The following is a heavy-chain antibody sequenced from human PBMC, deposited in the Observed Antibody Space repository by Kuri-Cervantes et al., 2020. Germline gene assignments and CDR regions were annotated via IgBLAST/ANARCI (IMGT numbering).Heavy chain of an antibody. CDR3: ARDRVLPLYYYYGMDV. CDR2: SRNKANSYST. V-gene: IGHV3-72*01. CDR1: GFTFSDHY. J-gene: IGHJ6*02. Sequence: GESLKISCAASGFTFSDHYVDWVRQAPGKGLEWVGRSRNKANSYSTEYAASVRGRFIISRDDSETSLYLQMNSLRDEDTAVYYCARDRVLPLYYYYGMDVWGQGTTVTVSS. D-gene: IGHD3-10*01.